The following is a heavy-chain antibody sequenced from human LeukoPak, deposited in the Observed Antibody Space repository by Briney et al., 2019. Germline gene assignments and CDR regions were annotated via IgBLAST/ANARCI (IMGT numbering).Heavy chain of an antibody. CDR1: GFTFDDYA. D-gene: IGHD5-18*01. Sequence: GRSLRLSCAASGFTFDDYAMHWVRQAPGKGLEWVSGISWNSGSIGYADSVKGRFTISRDNAKNSLYLQMNSLRAEDTAVYYCAKEGGYSYGHDAFDIWGQGTMVTVSS. CDR3: AKEGGYSYGHDAFDI. CDR2: ISWNSGSI. J-gene: IGHJ3*02. V-gene: IGHV3-9*01.